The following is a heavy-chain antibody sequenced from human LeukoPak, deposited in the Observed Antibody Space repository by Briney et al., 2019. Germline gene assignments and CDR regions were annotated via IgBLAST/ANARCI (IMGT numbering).Heavy chain of an antibody. CDR3: ASRKLGNDY. CDR2: IYHTGST. J-gene: IGHJ4*02. CDR1: GGSVSDYY. Sequence: PSETLSLTCTIFGGSVSDYYWSWIRQSPGKGLEWIGYIYHTGSTSYSPSLKSRVTISADTSQNQFSLKLSSVTAADTAVYYCASRKLGNDYWGQGTLVTVSS. D-gene: IGHD7-27*01. V-gene: IGHV4-59*02.